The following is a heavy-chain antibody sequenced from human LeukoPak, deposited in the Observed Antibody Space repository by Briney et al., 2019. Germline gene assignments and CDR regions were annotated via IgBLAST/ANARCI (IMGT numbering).Heavy chain of an antibody. CDR1: GYTFTGYY. V-gene: IGHV1-2*02. CDR2: INPNSGGT. D-gene: IGHD3-10*01. Sequence: ASVKVSCKASGYTFTGYYIHWVRQAPGQGLEWMGWINPNSGGTKYAQKFQGRVTMTRDTSISTVYMELRRLTADDTAVYYCARGRGPYYCVMDVWGQGTTVTVSS. CDR3: ARGRGPYYCVMDV. J-gene: IGHJ6*02.